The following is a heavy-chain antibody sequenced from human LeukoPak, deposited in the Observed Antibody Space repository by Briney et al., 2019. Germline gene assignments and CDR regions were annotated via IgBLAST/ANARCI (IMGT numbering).Heavy chain of an antibody. CDR2: VYNSGRT. D-gene: IGHD2-2*01. CDR3: SRGGELGGCTSTNCYVRWFDP. CDR1: GDSVSDYY. J-gene: IGHJ5*02. V-gene: IGHV4-4*07. Sequence: PSETLSLTCSVSGDSVSDYYWSWIRQPAGKGLEWIGRVYNSGRTTYNPSLKSRVTMSIDTSKNQLSLELSSVTAADTAVYFCSRGGELGGCTSTNCYVRWFDPWGQGTLVTVSS.